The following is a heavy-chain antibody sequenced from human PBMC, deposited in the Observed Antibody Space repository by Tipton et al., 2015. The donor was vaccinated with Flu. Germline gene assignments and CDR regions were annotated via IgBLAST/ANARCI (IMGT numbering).Heavy chain of an antibody. CDR2: ISGGGAIR. V-gene: IGHV3-23*01. CDR3: AKVIPELVAGLDY. Sequence: SLRLSCAASGFSFKTYAMSWVRQAPGKGLEWVSGISGGGAIRHFADSVKGRFTISRDNSKNMLYLQMNSLRPEDTAIYYCAKVIPELVAGLDYWGQGTLVSVPS. D-gene: IGHD6-19*01. J-gene: IGHJ4*02. CDR1: GFSFKTYA.